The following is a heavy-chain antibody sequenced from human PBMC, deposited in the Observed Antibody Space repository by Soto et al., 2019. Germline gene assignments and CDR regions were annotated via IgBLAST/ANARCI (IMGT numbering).Heavy chain of an antibody. CDR2: IDNNGVT. CDR3: GKILVGATGHTDADS. J-gene: IGHJ4*02. Sequence: NPSETLSLTCIVSGGSVYSNGHYWGWIRQPPGKGLEWIGSIDNNGVTNYNSSLKSRVTISRDTSKNQLSLRLTSVTAADTAVYYCGKILVGATGHTDADSWGPGTLVTVSS. CDR1: GGSVYSNGHY. V-gene: IGHV4-39*01. D-gene: IGHD2-15*01.